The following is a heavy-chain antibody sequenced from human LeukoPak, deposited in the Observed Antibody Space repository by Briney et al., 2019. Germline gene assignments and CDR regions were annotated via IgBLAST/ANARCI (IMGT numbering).Heavy chain of an antibody. CDR2: ISWNSGSI. J-gene: IGHJ4*02. CDR1: GFTFSSYE. Sequence: GGSLRLSCAASGFTFSSYEMNWVRQAPGKGLEWVSGISWNSGSIGYADSVKGRFTISRDNAKNSLYLQMNSLRAEDTALYYCAKDSTYYYGSGHPSPPSFDYWGQGTLVTVSS. CDR3: AKDSTYYYGSGHPSPPSFDY. D-gene: IGHD3-10*01. V-gene: IGHV3-9*01.